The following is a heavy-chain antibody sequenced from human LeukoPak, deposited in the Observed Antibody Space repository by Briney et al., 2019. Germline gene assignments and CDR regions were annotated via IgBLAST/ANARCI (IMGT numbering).Heavy chain of an antibody. CDR3: ARDLANYYDSSGQFDY. J-gene: IGHJ4*02. V-gene: IGHV1-18*01. D-gene: IGHD3-22*01. CDR1: GGTFSSYA. CDR2: ISAYNGNT. Sequence: GASVKVSCKASGGTFSSYAISWVRQAPGQGLEWMGWISAYNGNTNYAQKLQGRVTMTTDTSTSTAYMELRSLRSDDTAVYYCARDLANYYDSSGQFDYWGQGTLVTVSS.